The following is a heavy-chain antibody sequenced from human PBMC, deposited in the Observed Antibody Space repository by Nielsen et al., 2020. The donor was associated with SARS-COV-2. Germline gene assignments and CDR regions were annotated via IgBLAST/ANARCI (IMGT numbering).Heavy chain of an antibody. D-gene: IGHD3-22*01. V-gene: IGHV3-66*02. CDR1: GFTVSSNY. J-gene: IGHJ4*02. Sequence: GESLKISCAASGFTVSSNYMSWVRQAPGKGLEWVSVIYSGGSTYYADSVKGRFTISRDDSRNTLYLQMNSLGAEDTAVYYCAKDKLDTRGYYFDYWGQGTLVTVSS. CDR3: AKDKLDTRGYYFDY. CDR2: IYSGGST.